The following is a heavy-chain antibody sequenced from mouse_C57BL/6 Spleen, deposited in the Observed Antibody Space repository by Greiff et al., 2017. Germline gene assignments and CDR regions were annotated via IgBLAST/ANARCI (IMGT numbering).Heavy chain of an antibody. J-gene: IGHJ1*03. CDR3: SGGGYYTLRYFDV. CDR1: GFTFSNYW. Sequence: EVQLVESGGGLVQPGGSMKLSCVASGFTFSNYWMNWVRQSPEKGLEWVAQIRLKSDNYATHYAVSVKGRFTISRDDSKSSVYLQMNNLMAEDTGTYYCSGGGYYTLRYFDVWGTGTTVTVSS. V-gene: IGHV6-3*01. CDR2: IRLKSDNYAT. D-gene: IGHD2-3*01.